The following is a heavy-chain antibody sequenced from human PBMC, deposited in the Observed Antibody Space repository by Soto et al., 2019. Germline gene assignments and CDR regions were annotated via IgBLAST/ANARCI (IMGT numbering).Heavy chain of an antibody. Sequence: EVQLVESGGGLIQPGGSLRLSCVASGFTVSNNYMSWVRQAPGKGLEWVSVSYSGGSTDYADSVKGRFTISRDNSKNTLYLQMNSLRADDTAVYYCARARDGYNFLYVPTWGQGTLVTVSS. CDR1: GFTVSNNY. J-gene: IGHJ4*02. D-gene: IGHD5-12*01. V-gene: IGHV3-53*01. CDR2: SYSGGST. CDR3: ARARDGYNFLYVPT.